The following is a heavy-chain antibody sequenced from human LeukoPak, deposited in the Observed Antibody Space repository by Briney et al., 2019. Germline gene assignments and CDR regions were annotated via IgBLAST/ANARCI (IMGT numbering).Heavy chain of an antibody. CDR1: GYTFTSYG. V-gene: IGHV1-18*01. D-gene: IGHD3-22*01. CDR3: ARGGYYYDSSGYSDY. Sequence: GASVKVSCKASGYTFTSYGISWVRQAPGQGLEWMGWISAYNGNTNYAQKLQGRVTMTTDKSTSTSYMELRSLRSDDTAVYYCARGGYYYDSSGYSDYWGQGTLVTVSS. CDR2: ISAYNGNT. J-gene: IGHJ4*02.